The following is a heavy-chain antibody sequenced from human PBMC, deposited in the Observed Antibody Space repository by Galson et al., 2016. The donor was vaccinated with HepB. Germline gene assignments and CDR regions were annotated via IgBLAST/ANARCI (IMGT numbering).Heavy chain of an antibody. CDR3: ARDDSGGWYGFPYGMDV. CDR1: GASISGYY. V-gene: IGHV4-59*01. Sequence: ETLSLTCTVSGASISGYYLSWIRQPPGKGLEWIGYIYYSGRTNYNPSLKSRVTISVDTSKNQFSLKLSSVTAADTAVYYCARDDSGGWYGFPYGMDVWSQGTTVTVSS. CDR2: IYYSGRT. D-gene: IGHD6-19*01. J-gene: IGHJ6*02.